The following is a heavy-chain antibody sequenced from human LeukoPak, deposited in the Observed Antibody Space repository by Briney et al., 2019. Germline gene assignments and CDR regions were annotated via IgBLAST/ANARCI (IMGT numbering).Heavy chain of an antibody. D-gene: IGHD2-2*01. J-gene: IGHJ6*03. Sequence: SETLSLTCTVSGGSISSSSYYWGWIRQPPGKGLEWIGSIYYSGSTYYNPSLKSRVTISVDTSKNQFSLKLSSVTAADTAVYYCARAQSDGCSSTSCYRNSPYYYYMDVWGKGTTVTVSS. CDR3: ARAQSDGCSSTSCYRNSPYYYYMDV. CDR1: GGSISSSSYY. CDR2: IYYSGST. V-gene: IGHV4-39*07.